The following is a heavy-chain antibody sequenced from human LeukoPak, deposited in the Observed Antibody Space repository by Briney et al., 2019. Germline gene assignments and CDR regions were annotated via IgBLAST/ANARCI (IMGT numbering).Heavy chain of an antibody. CDR1: GYSFTNYW. CDR2: IYPDDTDT. D-gene: IGHD5-18*01. V-gene: IGHV5-51*01. Sequence: GESLKISCTGSGYSFTNYWIGWVRQMPGKGLEWMGIIYPDDTDTRYRPSFQGQVTISADKSIATAYLQWSSLKASDTAMYYCARLQYSNGYVDYWGQGTLVTVSS. J-gene: IGHJ4*02. CDR3: ARLQYSNGYVDY.